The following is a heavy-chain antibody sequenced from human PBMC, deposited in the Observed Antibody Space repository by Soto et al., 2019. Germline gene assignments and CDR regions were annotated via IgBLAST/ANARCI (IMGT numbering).Heavy chain of an antibody. V-gene: IGHV3-23*01. CDR1: GLTFSSYA. D-gene: IGHD5-12*01. J-gene: IGHJ4*02. CDR3: AKERRLRGRDIVATKISPIFDY. CDR2: VGGSGGST. Sequence: PGGSLRLSCAASGLTFSSYAMSWAGQAPGKGLKWVSSVGGSGGSTYYADSVKGRFTITRDNSKNTLYLQMNSLRAEDTAVYYCAKERRLRGRDIVATKISPIFDYWGQGTLVTVSS.